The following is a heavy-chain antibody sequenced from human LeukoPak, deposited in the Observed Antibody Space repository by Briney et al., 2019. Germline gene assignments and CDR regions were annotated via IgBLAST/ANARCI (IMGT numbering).Heavy chain of an antibody. CDR2: IFYSGNT. D-gene: IGHD3-3*01. CDR1: GGSINSSSYY. CDR3: ARWPYDFWSGQVY. V-gene: IGHV4-39*07. J-gene: IGHJ4*02. Sequence: PSETLSLTCTVSGGSINSSSYYWGWIRQPPGKGLEWIGSIFYSGNTYDNPSLKSRVTISVDTSKNQFSLKLSSVTAADTAVYYCARWPYDFWSGQVYWGQGTLVTVSS.